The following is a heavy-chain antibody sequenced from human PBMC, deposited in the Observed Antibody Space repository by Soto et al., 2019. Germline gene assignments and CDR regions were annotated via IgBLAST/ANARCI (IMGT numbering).Heavy chain of an antibody. CDR2: IYWDDDK. CDR1: GFSLSTSGVG. Sequence: KESGPTLVTPTQTLTLTCTFSGFSLSTSGVGVGWIRQPPGKALEWLALIYWDDDKRYSPSLKSRLTITKDTSKNQVVLTMPNMDPVDTATYYCARPYYFGSERLYCYFALWGRGTLVTVSS. CDR3: ARPYYFGSERLYCYFAL. D-gene: IGHD3-10*01. V-gene: IGHV2-5*02. J-gene: IGHJ2*01.